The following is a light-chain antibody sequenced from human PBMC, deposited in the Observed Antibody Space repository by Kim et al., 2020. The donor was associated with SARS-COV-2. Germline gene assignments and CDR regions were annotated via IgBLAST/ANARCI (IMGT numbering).Light chain of an antibody. CDR2: DVS. CDR1: SSDVGGYNY. CDR3: CSYAGSYTWV. Sequence: GQSVTISCTGTSSDVGGYNYVSWYQQHPGKAPKLMIYDVSKRPSGVPDRFAGSKSGNTASLTISGLQAEDEADYYCCSYAGSYTWVFGGGTKLTVL. J-gene: IGLJ3*02. V-gene: IGLV2-11*01.